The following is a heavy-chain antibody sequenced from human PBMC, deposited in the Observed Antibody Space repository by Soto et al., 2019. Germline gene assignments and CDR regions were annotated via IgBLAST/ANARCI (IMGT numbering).Heavy chain of an antibody. Sequence: ASVKVSCKASGYTFTGYYMHWVRQAPGQGLEWMGWINPNSGGTNYAQKFQGRVTMTRDTSISTAYMELSRLRSDDTAVYYCARARRIAVAVHAEYFQHWGQGTLV. CDR2: INPNSGGT. CDR1: GYTFTGYY. J-gene: IGHJ1*01. V-gene: IGHV1-2*02. D-gene: IGHD6-19*01. CDR3: ARARRIAVAVHAEYFQH.